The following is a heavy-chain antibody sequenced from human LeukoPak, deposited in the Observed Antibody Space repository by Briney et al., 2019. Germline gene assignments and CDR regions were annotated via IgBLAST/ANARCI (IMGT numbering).Heavy chain of an antibody. D-gene: IGHD4-17*01. CDR2: ISPILGLR. Sequence: SVKVSCKTSGSTFIRDTISWVRQAPGQGLEWMGRISPILGLRNFAQKFQGRVTITADKSTSTAYMELSSLRSEDTAVYYCAREFERYDDYSDSYYGMDVWGQGTTVTVSS. CDR3: AREFERYDDYSDSYYGMDV. V-gene: IGHV1-69*04. CDR1: GSTFIRDT. J-gene: IGHJ6*02.